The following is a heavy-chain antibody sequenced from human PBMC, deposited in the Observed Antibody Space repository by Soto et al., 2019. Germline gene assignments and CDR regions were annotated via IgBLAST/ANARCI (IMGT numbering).Heavy chain of an antibody. CDR3: AKGKWLLLDAFDI. CDR2: ISYDGSNK. J-gene: IGHJ3*02. CDR1: GFTFSSYG. V-gene: IGHV3-30*18. D-gene: IGHD3-22*01. Sequence: GGSLRLSCAASGFTFSSYGMHWVRQAPGKGLEWVAVISYDGSNKYYADSVKGRFTISRDNSKNTLYLQMNSLRAEDTAVYYCAKGKWLLLDAFDIWGQGTMVTVSS.